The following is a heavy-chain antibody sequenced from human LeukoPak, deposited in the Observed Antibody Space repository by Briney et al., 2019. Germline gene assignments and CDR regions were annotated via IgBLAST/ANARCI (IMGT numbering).Heavy chain of an antibody. J-gene: IGHJ4*02. D-gene: IGHD2-15*01. Sequence: GVSLRLSCAASGFTVSVNYMSCVRRAPGKGLESVSVIYRGGNTYYADSVKGRFTISRDNSKNTLYLQMDSLRGENTAVYYCAKELGYCRRSECSFGYWGQGTLVTVSS. CDR2: IYRGGNT. V-gene: IGHV3-66*01. CDR1: GFTVSVNY. CDR3: AKELGYCRRSECSFGY.